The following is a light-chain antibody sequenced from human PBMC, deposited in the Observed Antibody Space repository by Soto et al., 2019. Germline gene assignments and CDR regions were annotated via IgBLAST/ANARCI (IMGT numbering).Light chain of an antibody. CDR3: GAANTLRIG. CDR1: QGISSW. CDR2: AAS. Sequence: DVEVTLSQSSVPAXVGDXATIXXRASQGISSWLAWYQQKPGIARKLLIYAASILQSRVPSRFSPNRTGTDFTLTLSRLQAEDFATCYCGAANTLRIGFGHGTGMEIK. J-gene: IGKJ5*01. V-gene: IGKV1D-12*01.